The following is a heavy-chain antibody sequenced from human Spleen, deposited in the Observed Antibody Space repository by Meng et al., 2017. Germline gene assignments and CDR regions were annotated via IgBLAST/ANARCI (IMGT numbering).Heavy chain of an antibody. CDR2: INHSGST. V-gene: IGHV4-34*01. CDR1: GGSFSGYY. J-gene: IGHJ6*02. D-gene: IGHD6-13*01. CDR3: ARGRKSSSWYFRRDYYYGMDV. Sequence: QVPLTRGGAGLLNPSETLSLTCAVYGGSFSGYYWSWIRQPPGKGLEWIGEINHSGSTNYNPSLKSRVTISVDTSKNQFSLKLSSVTAADTAVYYCARGRKSSSWYFRRDYYYGMDVWGQGTMVTVSS.